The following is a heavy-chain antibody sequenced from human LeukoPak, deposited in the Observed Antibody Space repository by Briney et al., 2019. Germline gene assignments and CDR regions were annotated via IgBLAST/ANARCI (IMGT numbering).Heavy chain of an antibody. CDR3: ARGSDYGDYYFDY. J-gene: IGHJ4*02. V-gene: IGHV3-21*01. D-gene: IGHD4-17*01. CDR2: ISSSSSYI. Sequence: GGSLRLSCAASGFTFSSYSMNWVRQAPGKGLEWVSSISSSSSYIYYADSVKGRFTISRDNAKNPLYLQMNSLRAEDTAVYYCARGSDYGDYYFDYWGQGTLVTVSS. CDR1: GFTFSSYS.